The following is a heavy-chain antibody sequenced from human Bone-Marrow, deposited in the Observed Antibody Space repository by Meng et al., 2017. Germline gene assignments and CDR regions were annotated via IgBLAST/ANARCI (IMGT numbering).Heavy chain of an antibody. CDR3: ARDIPATAAAFGI. Sequence: VRLVDAGGGLAQAGGSLRLSCAASGFTFSSYWMSWVRQAPGKGLEWVANIKDDGSDKNYLDSVKGRFSISRDNAKNSLFLQMNSLRTEDTAVYFCARDIPATAAAFGIWGQGTMVTV. CDR2: IKDDGSDK. D-gene: IGHD2-2*01. V-gene: IGHV3-7*01. CDR1: GFTFSSYW. J-gene: IGHJ3*02.